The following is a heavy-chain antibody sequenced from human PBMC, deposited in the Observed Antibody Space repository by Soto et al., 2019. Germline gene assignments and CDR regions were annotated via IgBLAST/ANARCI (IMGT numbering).Heavy chain of an antibody. V-gene: IGHV1-3*01. D-gene: IGHD6-13*01. CDR3: ARGSTRVAAAAFEY. Sequence: KFKGRFTITRDTSASTAYMELSSLRSEDTAVYYCARGSTRVAAAAFEYWGQETRVTVSS. J-gene: IGHJ4*02.